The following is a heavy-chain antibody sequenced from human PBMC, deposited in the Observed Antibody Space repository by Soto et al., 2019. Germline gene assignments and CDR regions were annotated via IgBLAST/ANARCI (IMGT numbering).Heavy chain of an antibody. CDR3: ARSPPAWLSFHY. CDR1: GGSISGYY. Sequence: PSETLSLTCSVSGGSISGYYWSWIRQPAGKGLEWIGRVYTSGNANYNPSLKSRVTMSVDTSKNQFSLKLSSVTAADTAVYYCARSPPAWLSFHYCGRGTLVTVSS. D-gene: IGHD3-22*01. V-gene: IGHV4-4*07. CDR2: VYTSGNA. J-gene: IGHJ4*02.